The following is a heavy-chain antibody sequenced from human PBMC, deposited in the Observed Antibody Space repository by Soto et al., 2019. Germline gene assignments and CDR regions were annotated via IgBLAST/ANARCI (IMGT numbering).Heavy chain of an antibody. D-gene: IGHD2-15*01. CDR1: GFTFSTYA. J-gene: IGHJ4*02. CDR3: TKGGGSCCFDC. CDR2: ISGSGSST. V-gene: IGHV3-23*01. Sequence: EVQLLESGGGLVQPGGSLILSCEASGFTFSTYAMSWVRQAPGKGLEWVSAISGSGSSTYYADSVKGRFTISRDNSKNTLYLQMNSLRAEDTAVYYCTKGGGSCCFDCWGQGTLVTVSS.